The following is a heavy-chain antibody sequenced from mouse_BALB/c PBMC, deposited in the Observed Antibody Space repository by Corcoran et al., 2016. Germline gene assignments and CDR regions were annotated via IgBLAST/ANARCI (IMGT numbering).Heavy chain of an antibody. CDR1: GFPITSGYY. Sequence: QMQLQESGPGLVKPSQSLFLACSITGFPITSGYYWIWIRQSPGKPLEWMGYITHSGETFYNPSLHSPISITRETTKNQFFLQLNSVTTEDTVMYCCAGDYDGYWYFDVGGAGTTVTVSS. V-gene: IGHV12-3*02. CDR3: AGDYDGYWYFDV. CDR2: ITHSGET. D-gene: IGHD2-3*01. J-gene: IGHJ1*01.